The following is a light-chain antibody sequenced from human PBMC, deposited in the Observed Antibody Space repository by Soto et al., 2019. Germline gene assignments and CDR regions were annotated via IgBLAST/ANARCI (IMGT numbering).Light chain of an antibody. CDR3: YSYTGSSTAYV. CDR2: EVS. V-gene: IGLV2-23*02. J-gene: IGLJ1*01. Sequence: QSALTQPASLSGSLGQSITIPCTGSSGDVGSYNLVSWYQQHPGKAPKLLIYEVSKRPSGVSNRFSGSKSGNTASLTISGLQAEDEADYYCYSYTGSSTAYVFGTGTKLTV. CDR1: SGDVGSYNL.